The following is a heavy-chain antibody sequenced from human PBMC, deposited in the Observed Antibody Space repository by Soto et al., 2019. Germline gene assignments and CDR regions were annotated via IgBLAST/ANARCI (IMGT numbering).Heavy chain of an antibody. D-gene: IGHD2-15*01. V-gene: IGHV4-30-2*01. CDR3: ARGQVVAAQP. Sequence: QLQLQESGSGLVKPSQNLSLTCAVSGGSLSSGGYSWSWIRQPPGKGLERIGYIYHSGSTYFNPSRKSRGTISVDRSKNQFSLKLSSVTAADTAVYYCARGQVVAAQPWGQGTLVTVSA. CDR1: GGSLSSGGYS. CDR2: IYHSGST. J-gene: IGHJ5*02.